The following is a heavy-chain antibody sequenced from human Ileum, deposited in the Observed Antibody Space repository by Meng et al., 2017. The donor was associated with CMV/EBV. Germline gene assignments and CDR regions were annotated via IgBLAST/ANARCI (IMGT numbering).Heavy chain of an antibody. V-gene: IGHV2-5*02. J-gene: IGHJ4*02. CDR3: ANRRGSGWYETYFDS. CDR2: IYWDDTK. CDR1: GFSLSTNGVG. Sequence: ITFKALRPLLLHTTQSLTLTFPFSGFSLSTNGVGVGWIRQPPGKALEWLALIYWDDTKRYSPSLKSRLTISKDTSKNQVVLTMTNTDTVDTATYYCANRRGSGWYETYFDSWGQGTLVTVSS. D-gene: IGHD6-19*01.